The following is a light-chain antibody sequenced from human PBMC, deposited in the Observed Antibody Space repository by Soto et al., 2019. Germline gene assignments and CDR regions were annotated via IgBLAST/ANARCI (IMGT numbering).Light chain of an antibody. CDR2: WAS. CDR3: QQYYSTPWT. Sequence: DIVMTQSPDSLAVSLGARATINCKSSQSVFYSSNNKNYLAWYQQKPGQPPKLLIYWASTRESGVPDRFSGSGSGTEFTLTISSLQAEDVAVYYCQQYYSTPWTFGQGPKVEIK. CDR1: QSVFYSSNNKNY. J-gene: IGKJ1*01. V-gene: IGKV4-1*01.